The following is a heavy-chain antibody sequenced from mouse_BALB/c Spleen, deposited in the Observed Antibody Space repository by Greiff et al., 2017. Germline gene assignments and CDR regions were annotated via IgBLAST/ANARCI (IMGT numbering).Heavy chain of an antibody. CDR2: INPSTGYT. CDR3: ARRYGSSYGEVDY. CDR1: GYTFTSYW. D-gene: IGHD1-1*01. V-gene: IGHV1-7*01. Sequence: QVQLQQSGAELAKPGASVKMSCKASGYTFTSYWMHWVKQRPGQGLEWIGYINPSTGYTEYNQKFKDKATLTADKSSSTAYMQLSSLTSEDSAVYYCARRYGSSYGEVDYWGQGTTLTVSS. J-gene: IGHJ2*01.